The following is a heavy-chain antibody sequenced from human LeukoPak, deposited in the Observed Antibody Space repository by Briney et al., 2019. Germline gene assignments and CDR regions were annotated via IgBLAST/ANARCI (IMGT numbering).Heavy chain of an antibody. Sequence: SETLSLTCTVSGGSISSSSYYWGWIRQPPGKGLEWIGSIYYSGSTYYNPSLKSRVTISVDTSKNQFSLKLSSVTAADTAVYYCARLNDYSNYYYYGMDVWGQGTKVTVSS. J-gene: IGHJ6*02. V-gene: IGHV4-39*01. CDR1: GGSISSSSYY. CDR2: IYYSGST. CDR3: ARLNDYSNYYYYGMDV. D-gene: IGHD4-11*01.